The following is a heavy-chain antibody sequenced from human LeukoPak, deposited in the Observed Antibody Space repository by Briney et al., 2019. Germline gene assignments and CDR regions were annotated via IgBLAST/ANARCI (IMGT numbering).Heavy chain of an antibody. J-gene: IGHJ4*02. CDR1: GFTFSNYW. V-gene: IGHV3-7*05. CDR3: ARPTIAAAGNFEY. D-gene: IGHD6-13*01. CDR2: IKQDGSET. Sequence: GGPLRLSCAASGFTFSNYWMTWVRQAPGKGLEWVANIKQDGSETYYVDSVKGRFTISRDNAKNSLYLQVNSLRAEDTAVYYCARPTIAAAGNFEYWGQGTLVTVS.